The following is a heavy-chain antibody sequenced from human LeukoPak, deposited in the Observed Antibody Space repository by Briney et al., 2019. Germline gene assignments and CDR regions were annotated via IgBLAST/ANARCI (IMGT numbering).Heavy chain of an antibody. CDR3: ARDRLYYFDY. V-gene: IGHV3-11*01. J-gene: IGHJ4*02. Sequence: GGSLRLSCAASGFTFTDYCISWIRQAPGKGLEWVSYFGGSDSTIYYADSVKGRFTISRDNAKNSLYLQMNSLRAEATAVYYCARDRLYYFDYWGQGTLVTVSS. CDR2: FGGSDSTI. CDR1: GFTFTDYC.